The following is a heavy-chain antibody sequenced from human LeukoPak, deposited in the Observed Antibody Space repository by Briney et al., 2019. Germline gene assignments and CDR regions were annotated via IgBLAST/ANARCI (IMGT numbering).Heavy chain of an antibody. D-gene: IGHD3-22*01. CDR3: AKAKITLIVVANPNSGALDI. Sequence: GGSLRLSCAASGFTFRVYAMTWVRQVPRKGLEWVSGISGSGSSTYSADSVKGRFTISRDNSNNTLYLQMNSLRAEDTALYYCAKAKITLIVVANPNSGALDIWGQGTMVTVSS. J-gene: IGHJ3*02. V-gene: IGHV3-23*01. CDR2: ISGSGSST. CDR1: GFTFRVYA.